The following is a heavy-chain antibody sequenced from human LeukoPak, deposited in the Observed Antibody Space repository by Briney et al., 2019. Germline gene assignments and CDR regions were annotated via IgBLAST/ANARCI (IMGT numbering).Heavy chain of an antibody. D-gene: IGHD2-2*01. Sequence: SVTVSCTASGGTFSSYAISWVRQAPGQGLEWMGGIIPIFGTANYAQKFQGRVTITADGSTSTAYMELSSLRSEDTAVYYCARAGYCSSTSCYNWFDPWGQGTLVTVSS. CDR1: GGTFSSYA. CDR2: IIPIFGTA. V-gene: IGHV1-69*13. J-gene: IGHJ5*02. CDR3: ARAGYCSSTSCYNWFDP.